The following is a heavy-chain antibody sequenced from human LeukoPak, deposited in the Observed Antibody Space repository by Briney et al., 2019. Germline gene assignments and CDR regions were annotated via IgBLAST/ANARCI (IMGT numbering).Heavy chain of an antibody. Sequence: PGGSLRLSCAASGFTFSSYNMNWVRQAPGKGLEWVSSISSSGSYIYYADSVKGRFTISRDNAKNSLYLQMNSLRAEDTAVYYCVRVAAAGTGRIDYWGQGTLVTVSS. CDR2: ISSSGSYI. J-gene: IGHJ4*02. CDR1: GFTFSSYN. D-gene: IGHD6-13*01. V-gene: IGHV3-21*01. CDR3: VRVAAAGTGRIDY.